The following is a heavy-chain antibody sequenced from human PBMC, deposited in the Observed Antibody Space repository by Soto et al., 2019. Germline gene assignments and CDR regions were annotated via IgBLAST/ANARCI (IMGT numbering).Heavy chain of an antibody. Sequence: SETLSLTCTVSGGSISSYYWSWIRQPPGKGLEWIGYIYYSGSTNYNPSLKSRVTISVDTSKNQFSLKLSSVTAADTAVYYCARQNTMVRGVLKTKYYYYGMDVWGKGATVTVSS. J-gene: IGHJ6*04. V-gene: IGHV4-59*08. CDR1: GGSISSYY. CDR3: ARQNTMVRGVLKTKYYYYGMDV. D-gene: IGHD3-10*01. CDR2: IYYSGST.